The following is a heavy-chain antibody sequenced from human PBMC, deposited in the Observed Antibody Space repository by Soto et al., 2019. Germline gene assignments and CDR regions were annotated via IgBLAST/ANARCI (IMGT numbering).Heavy chain of an antibody. J-gene: IGHJ6*02. V-gene: IGHV5-10-1*01. D-gene: IGHD1-26*01. CDR2: IDPSDSYT. Sequence: PGESLKISCKGSGYSFTSYWINWVRQMPGKGLEWMGRIDPSDSYTNYSPSLQGHVTISADKSTSTAYLQWSTLKASDTAMYYCANHTSRRSGYYFYYGMDVWGQGTTVTVSS. CDR1: GYSFTSYW. CDR3: ANHTSRRSGYYFYYGMDV.